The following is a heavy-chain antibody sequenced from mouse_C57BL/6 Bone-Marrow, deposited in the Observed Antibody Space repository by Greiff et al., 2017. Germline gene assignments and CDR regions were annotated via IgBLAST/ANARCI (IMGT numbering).Heavy chain of an antibody. CDR1: GFNIKDDY. J-gene: IGHJ2*01. V-gene: IGHV14-4*01. CDR3: TTLLRHGGDYFDY. Sequence: EVQGVESGAELVRPGASVKLSCTASGFNIKDDYMHWVKQRPEQGLEWIGWIDPENGDTEYASKFQGKATITSDTSSNTAYLQLSSLTSEDTAVYYCTTLLRHGGDYFDYWGQGTTLTVSS. CDR2: IDPENGDT. D-gene: IGHD2-4*01.